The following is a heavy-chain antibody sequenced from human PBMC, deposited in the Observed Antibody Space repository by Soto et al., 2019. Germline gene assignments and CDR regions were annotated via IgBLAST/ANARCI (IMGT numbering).Heavy chain of an antibody. J-gene: IGHJ4*02. CDR3: AKVLFTYSSSWPFDY. CDR1: GFTFISYA. V-gene: IGHV3-23*01. Sequence: GGSLRLSCAASGFTFISYAIIFFRQAPGKGLEWVSAISGSGGSTYYADSVKGRFTISRDNSKNTLYLQMNSLRAEDTAVYYCAKVLFTYSSSWPFDYWGQGTLVTISS. D-gene: IGHD6-13*01. CDR2: ISGSGGST.